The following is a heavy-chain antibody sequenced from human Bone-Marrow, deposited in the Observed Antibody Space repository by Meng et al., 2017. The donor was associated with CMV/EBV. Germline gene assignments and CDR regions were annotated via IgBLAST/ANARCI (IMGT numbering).Heavy chain of an antibody. CDR3: ARAYHLYNQVLRFDP. CDR2: IIPIFGTA. Sequence: SVKVSCKASGYTFTSYGISWVRQAPGQGLEWMGGIIPIFGTANYAQKFQGRVTITTDESTSTAYMELSSLRSEDTAVYYCARAYHLYNQVLRFDPWGQGTLVTVSS. J-gene: IGHJ5*02. D-gene: IGHD1-14*01. CDR1: GYTFTSYG. V-gene: IGHV1-69*05.